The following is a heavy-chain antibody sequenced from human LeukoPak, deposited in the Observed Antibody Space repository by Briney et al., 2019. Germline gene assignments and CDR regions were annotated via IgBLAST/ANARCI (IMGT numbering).Heavy chain of an antibody. CDR2: IYPGDSDT. J-gene: IGHJ4*02. CDR3: ARLADYYGSGTYNRYFDY. CDR1: GYSFTSYW. D-gene: IGHD3-10*01. V-gene: IGHV5-51*01. Sequence: GESLKISCKGFGYSFTSYWIGWVRQMPGKGLEWMGIIYPGDSDTTDSPSFQGQVTISADKSISTAYLQWSSLKASDTAMYYCARLADYYGSGTYNRYFDYWGQGTLVTVSS.